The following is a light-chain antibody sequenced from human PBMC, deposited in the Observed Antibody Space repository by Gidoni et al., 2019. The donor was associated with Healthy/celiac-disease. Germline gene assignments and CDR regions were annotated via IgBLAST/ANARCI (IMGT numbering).Light chain of an antibody. CDR3: QQSYPGA. CDR2: AAS. J-gene: IGKJ1*01. V-gene: IGKV1-39*01. CDR1: QSISSY. Sequence: DIQMTQSPSSLSASVGDRVTITCRASQSISSYLHSYQQKPGKAPKLLIYAASSLQSGVPSRFSGSGSGTDFTLTISSLQPEDFATYYCQQSYPGAFGPGTKVEIK.